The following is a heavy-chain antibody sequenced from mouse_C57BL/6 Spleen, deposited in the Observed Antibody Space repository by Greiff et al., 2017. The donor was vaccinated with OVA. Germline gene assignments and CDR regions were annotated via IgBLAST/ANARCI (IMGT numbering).Heavy chain of an antibody. CDR3: ARGAYGSSYSFDY. J-gene: IGHJ2*01. CDR1: GYTFTSYW. V-gene: IGHV1-50*01. CDR2: IDPSDSYT. Sequence: QVQLQQPGAELVKPGASVKLSCKASGYTFTSYWMQWVKQRPGQGLEWIGEIDPSDSYTNYNQKFKGKATLTVDTSSSTAYMQLSSLTSEDSAVYYCARGAYGSSYSFDYWGQGTTLTVSS. D-gene: IGHD1-1*01.